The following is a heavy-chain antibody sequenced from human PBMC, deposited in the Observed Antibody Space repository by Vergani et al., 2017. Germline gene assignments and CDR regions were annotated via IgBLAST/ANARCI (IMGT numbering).Heavy chain of an antibody. Sequence: EVKLVESGGALVQPGGTLRLSCAASGFSFSSYGMNWVRQAPGKGLEWIAYIYTSTSAINYRESVKGRFTISRDNVKNSLYLQMTSLRAEDTAVYYCARDQADYDFWSGYQPYYYYYMDVWGKXP. D-gene: IGHD3-3*01. V-gene: IGHV3-48*01. CDR1: GFSFSSYG. CDR3: ARDQADYDFWSGYQPYYYYYMDV. CDR2: IYTSTSAI. J-gene: IGHJ6*03.